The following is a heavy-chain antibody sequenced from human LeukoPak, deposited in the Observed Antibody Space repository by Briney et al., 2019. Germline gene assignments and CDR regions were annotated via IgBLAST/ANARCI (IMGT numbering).Heavy chain of an antibody. V-gene: IGHV3-48*03. J-gene: IGHJ4*02. CDR3: ARTSSGGSCYLDY. CDR1: GFTFSSYE. D-gene: IGHD2-15*01. CDR2: ISSSGSTI. Sequence: WGSLRLSCAASGFTFSSYEMNWVRQAPGKGLEWVSYISSSGSTIYYADSVKGRFTISRDNAKNSLYLQMNSLRAGDTAVYYCARTSSGGSCYLDYWGQGTLVTVSS.